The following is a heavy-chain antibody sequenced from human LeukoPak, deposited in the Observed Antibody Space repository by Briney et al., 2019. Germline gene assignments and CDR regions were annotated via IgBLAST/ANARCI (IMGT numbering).Heavy chain of an antibody. D-gene: IGHD6-13*01. J-gene: IGHJ4*02. V-gene: IGHV1-69*04. Sequence: ASVKVACKASGGTFSSYAISWVRQAPGQGLEWMGRIIPILGIANYAQKFQGRVTIIADKSTSTAYMELSSLRSEDTAVYYCARGLGIADDYWGQGTLVTVSS. CDR3: ARGLGIADDY. CDR1: GGTFSSYA. CDR2: IIPILGIA.